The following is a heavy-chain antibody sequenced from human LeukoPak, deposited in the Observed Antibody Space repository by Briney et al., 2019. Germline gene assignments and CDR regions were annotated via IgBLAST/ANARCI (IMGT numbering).Heavy chain of an antibody. Sequence: SETLSLTCTVSGGSISSYSWSWIRQPAGKGLEWIGRIYTSGSTNYNPSLKSRVTMSLDTSKNQFSLKLSSVTAADTAVYYCGRDRKYCSSISCYYYFDYWGQGTLVTVSS. CDR2: IYTSGST. V-gene: IGHV4-4*07. D-gene: IGHD2-2*01. J-gene: IGHJ4*02. CDR3: GRDRKYCSSISCYYYFDY. CDR1: GGSISSYS.